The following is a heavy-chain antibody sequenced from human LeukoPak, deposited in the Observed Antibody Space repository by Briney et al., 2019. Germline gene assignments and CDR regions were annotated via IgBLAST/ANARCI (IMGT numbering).Heavy chain of an antibody. J-gene: IGHJ4*02. CDR2: IWYDGSNK. Sequence: PGGSLRLSCAASGFTFSTYVMSWVRQAPGKGLEWVALIWYDGSNKYYADSVKGRFTISRDNSKNTLNLQMNSLRAEDTAVYYCARAQVDSSGYYYFDYWGQGTLVTVSS. CDR1: GFTFSTYV. V-gene: IGHV3-33*08. CDR3: ARAQVDSSGYYYFDY. D-gene: IGHD3-22*01.